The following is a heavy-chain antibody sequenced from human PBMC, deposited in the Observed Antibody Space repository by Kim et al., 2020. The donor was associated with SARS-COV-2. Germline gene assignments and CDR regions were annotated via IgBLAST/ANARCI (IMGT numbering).Heavy chain of an antibody. D-gene: IGHD3-10*01. Sequence: LMGRVTISVDTSQHQFSLKLSSVTAADTAVYYCARGLPLWFGELGYGMDVWGQGTTVTVSS. CDR3: ARGLPLWFGELGYGMDV. V-gene: IGHV4-34*01. J-gene: IGHJ6*02.